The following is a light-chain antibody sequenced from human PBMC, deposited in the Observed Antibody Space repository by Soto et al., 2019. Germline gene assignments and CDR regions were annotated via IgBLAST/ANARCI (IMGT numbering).Light chain of an antibody. V-gene: IGKV1-8*01. Sequence: AMRMTQSPSSLSASTGDIVTITCRATQGISSYLAWYQQKPGKAPKLLIYAASTLQSGVPSRFSGSRSGTDFALTISCLQSEDVGTYYCQQYYSYPTWTFGQGTKVEI. CDR2: AAS. CDR3: QQYYSYPTWT. CDR1: QGISSY. J-gene: IGKJ1*01.